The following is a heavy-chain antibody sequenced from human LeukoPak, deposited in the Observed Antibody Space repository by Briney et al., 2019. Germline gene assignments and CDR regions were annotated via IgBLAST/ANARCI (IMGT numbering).Heavy chain of an antibody. CDR2: ISDGGTTV. CDR1: GFTFTDFY. CDR3: ARDVGADF. Sequence: GGSLRLSCAASGFTFTDFYMTWIRQAPGKGLQWVAYISDGGTTVDYADSVKGRFSISRDNTENSLYLQMNSLRVEDTGFYYCARDVGADFWGQGTLVTVSS. J-gene: IGHJ4*02. D-gene: IGHD1-26*01. V-gene: IGHV3-11*04.